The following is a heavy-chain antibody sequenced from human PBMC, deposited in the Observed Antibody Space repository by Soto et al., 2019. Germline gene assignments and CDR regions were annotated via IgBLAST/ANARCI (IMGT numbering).Heavy chain of an antibody. CDR3: ARGNHRWLQLWYFDL. CDR1: GGTFSNYP. CDR2: IIPIFGTV. D-gene: IGHD5-12*01. Sequence: QVQLVQSGAEVKKPGSSVKVSCKASGGTFSNYPISWVRQAPGQGREWMGGIIPIFGTVNYAQKFQGRVTITADASTSTAYMELSSLRSEDTAVYYCARGNHRWLQLWYFDLWGRGTLVTVSS. J-gene: IGHJ2*01. V-gene: IGHV1-69*12.